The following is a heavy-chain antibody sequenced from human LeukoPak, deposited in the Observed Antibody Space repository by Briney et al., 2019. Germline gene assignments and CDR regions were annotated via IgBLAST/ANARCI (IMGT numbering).Heavy chain of an antibody. D-gene: IGHD2/OR15-2a*01. J-gene: IGHJ4*02. Sequence: SVQVSRKSSRYTFTDHCIHWVRQGAGQGLEWMGYIGPHSTFTSSPQEFQGRVTMTRDASMSTAYMELTRLTSDDTAVYYCVREGEGPLSKDFDYWGQGTLVTVSS. CDR1: RYTFTDHC. V-gene: IGHV1-2*02. CDR2: IGPHSTFT. CDR3: VREGEGPLSKDFDY.